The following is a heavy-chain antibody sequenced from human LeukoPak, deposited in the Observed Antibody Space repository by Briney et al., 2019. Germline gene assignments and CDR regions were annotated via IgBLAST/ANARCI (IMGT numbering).Heavy chain of an antibody. V-gene: IGHV3-30*02. CDR3: AREGGRAAAGRFDY. CDR2: IQNDGSDK. D-gene: IGHD6-13*01. J-gene: IGHJ4*02. Sequence: GGSLRLSCAVSGINFRSSGMHWVRQAPGKGLEWVTFIQNDGSDKSYAASVKGRFTISRDNSKNTVYLHMNSLRADDTALYYCAREGGRAAAGRFDYWGQGTLVTVSS. CDR1: GINFRSSG.